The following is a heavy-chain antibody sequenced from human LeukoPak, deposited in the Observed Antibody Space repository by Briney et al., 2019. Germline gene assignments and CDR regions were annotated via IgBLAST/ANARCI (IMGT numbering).Heavy chain of an antibody. J-gene: IGHJ4*02. V-gene: IGHV4-61*01. CDR1: GXSVSSASYY. CDR2: VYYSGTT. Sequence: SETLSLTCTVSGXSVSSASYYWSWIRQPPGKGLEWIGYVYYSGTTNYNPSLKSRVTISVDTSKNQFSLKLSSVTAADSAAYYCARNYDSSGYYYVGYWGQGTLVTVSS. D-gene: IGHD3-22*01. CDR3: ARNYDSSGYYYVGY.